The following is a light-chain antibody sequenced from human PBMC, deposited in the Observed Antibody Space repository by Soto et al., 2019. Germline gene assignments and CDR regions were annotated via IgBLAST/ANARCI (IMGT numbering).Light chain of an antibody. V-gene: IGKV1-33*01. CDR1: HDITSD. J-gene: IGKJ3*01. CDR3: QKCDYHPI. CDR2: DAS. Sequence: DIQMTQSPSSLSASVGDRVTITCQASHDITSDLNWYQHKPGKAPKLLIYDASILEAGVPSRFSGSGSGTHFTFTSSSLQPEDVATYYCQKCDYHPIFGPGTTVDFK.